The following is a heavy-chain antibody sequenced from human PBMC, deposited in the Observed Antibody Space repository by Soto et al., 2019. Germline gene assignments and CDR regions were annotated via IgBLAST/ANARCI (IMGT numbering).Heavy chain of an antibody. CDR2: IYSGGST. CDR1: EFTVSSNY. V-gene: IGHV3-53*01. Sequence: PGGSLRLACAASEFTVSSNYMSWVRQAPGKGLEWVSLIYSGGSTYYADSVRGRFTISRDNSKNTLYLQMISLRAEDTAVYYCATSSARYYFDCWGQGTLVTVSS. D-gene: IGHD6-6*01. J-gene: IGHJ4*02. CDR3: ATSSARYYFDC.